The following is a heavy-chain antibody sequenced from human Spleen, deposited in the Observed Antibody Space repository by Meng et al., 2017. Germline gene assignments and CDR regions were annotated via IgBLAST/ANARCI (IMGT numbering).Heavy chain of an antibody. Sequence: QVQLQQLGSRLLKPSETPSLTCVVSGGSFSDYYWSWIRQPPGKGLEWIGEINHSGSTNYNPSLESRATISVDTSQNNLSLKLSSVTAADSAVYYCARGPTTMAHDFDYWGQGTLVTVSS. CDR3: ARGPTTMAHDFDY. J-gene: IGHJ4*02. CDR1: GGSFSDYY. V-gene: IGHV4-34*01. CDR2: INHSGST. D-gene: IGHD4-11*01.